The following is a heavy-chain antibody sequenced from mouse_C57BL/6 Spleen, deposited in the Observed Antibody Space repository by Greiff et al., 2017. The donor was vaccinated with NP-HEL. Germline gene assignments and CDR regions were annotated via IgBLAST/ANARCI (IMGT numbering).Heavy chain of an antibody. CDR1: GYAFSSSW. Sequence: QVQLKQSGPELVKPGASVKISCKASGYAFSSSWMNWVKQRPGKGLEWIGRIYPGDGDTNYNGKFKGKATLTADKSSSTAYMQLSSLTSEDSAVYFCARSAITTVVEGYFDVWGTGTTVTVSS. CDR3: ARSAITTVVEGYFDV. V-gene: IGHV1-82*01. J-gene: IGHJ1*03. D-gene: IGHD1-1*01. CDR2: IYPGDGDT.